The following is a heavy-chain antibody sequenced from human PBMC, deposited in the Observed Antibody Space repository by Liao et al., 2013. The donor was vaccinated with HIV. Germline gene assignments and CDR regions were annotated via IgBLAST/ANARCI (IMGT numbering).Heavy chain of an antibody. CDR1: GGSFSGYY. Sequence: QVQLQQWGAGLLKPSETLSLTCAVYGGSFSGYYWSWVRQPTGKGLEWIGEINQSGSTNYSPSLKSRVTISVDTSKNQFSLKLSSVTAADTAVYYCARGSRYFDWILSGPRLITDAFSFWGQGTMVTVS. CDR2: INQSGST. V-gene: IGHV4-34*02. CDR3: ARGSRYFDWILSGPRLITDAFSF. J-gene: IGHJ3*01. D-gene: IGHD3-9*01.